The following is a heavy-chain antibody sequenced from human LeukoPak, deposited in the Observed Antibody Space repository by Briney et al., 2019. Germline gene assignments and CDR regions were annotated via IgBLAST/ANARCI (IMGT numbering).Heavy chain of an antibody. D-gene: IGHD3-22*01. Sequence: GASVKVSCKASGYTFTSYGISWVRQAPGQGLEWMGWISAYNGNTNYAQKLQGRVTMTTDTSTSTAYMELRSLRSDDTAVYYCARRYHYDSSGNKYYFDYWGQGALVTVSS. V-gene: IGHV1-18*01. CDR1: GYTFTSYG. CDR3: ARRYHYDSSGNKYYFDY. J-gene: IGHJ4*02. CDR2: ISAYNGNT.